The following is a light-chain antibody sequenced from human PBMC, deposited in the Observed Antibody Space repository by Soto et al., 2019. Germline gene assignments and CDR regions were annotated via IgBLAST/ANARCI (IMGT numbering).Light chain of an antibody. CDR2: SDN. CDR3: AAWDDRLSVPV. J-gene: IGLJ3*02. Sequence: QAVVTQPPSASGSPGQRVTISCSGSSSNIGSHRVDWFQQVPGTAPKFLISSDNQRPAGVPDRFSASKSGTSASLAISGLRSEDEADYYCAAWDDRLSVPVFGGGTKVTVL. V-gene: IGLV1-47*02. CDR1: SSNIGSHR.